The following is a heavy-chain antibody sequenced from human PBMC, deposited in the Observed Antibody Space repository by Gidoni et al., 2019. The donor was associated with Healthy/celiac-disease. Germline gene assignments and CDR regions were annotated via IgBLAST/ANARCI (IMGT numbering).Heavy chain of an antibody. V-gene: IGHV4-38-2*02. CDR2: IYHSGNT. D-gene: IGHD4-4*01. J-gene: IGHJ6*02. Sequence: QVQLQESGPRLVKPSETLSLSCIVSGFSIHSAYVWGCIRQPPGKGLEWIGSIYHSGNTYYNPSLKSRVSMSADTSKNQFSLKLSYVTAADTAIYYCVRSYSMTTVSTGLDNYYYYGMDVWGQGTTVTVSS. CDR1: GFSIHSAYV. CDR3: VRSYSMTTVSTGLDNYYYYGMDV.